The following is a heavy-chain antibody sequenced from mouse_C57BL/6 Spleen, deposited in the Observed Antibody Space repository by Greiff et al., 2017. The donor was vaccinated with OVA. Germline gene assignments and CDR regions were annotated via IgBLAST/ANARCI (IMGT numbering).Heavy chain of an antibody. Sequence: QVQLQQSGAELARPGASVKMSCKASGYTFTSYTMHWVKQRPGQGLEWIGYINPSSGYTKYNQKFKDEATLTADKSTSTAYMQLSSLTSEDSAVYYCARWADVGYWGQGTTLTVSS. CDR2: INPSSGYT. V-gene: IGHV1-4*01. J-gene: IGHJ2*01. CDR1: GYTFTSYT. CDR3: ARWADVGY.